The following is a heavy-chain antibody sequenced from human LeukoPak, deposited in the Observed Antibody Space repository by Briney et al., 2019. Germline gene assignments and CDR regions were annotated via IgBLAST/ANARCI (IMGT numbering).Heavy chain of an antibody. CDR1: GFTFSSYE. V-gene: IGHV3-48*03. J-gene: IGHJ4*02. D-gene: IGHD1-1*01. CDR3: ARDPGAQLGFDY. CDR2: ISSSGSTI. Sequence: TGGSLRLSCAASGFTFSSYEMNGVRQAPGKGLEGVSYISSSGSTIYYADSVKGRFPISRDNAKNSLYLEMNSLRAEDTAVYYCARDPGAQLGFDYWAQGTLVTVSS.